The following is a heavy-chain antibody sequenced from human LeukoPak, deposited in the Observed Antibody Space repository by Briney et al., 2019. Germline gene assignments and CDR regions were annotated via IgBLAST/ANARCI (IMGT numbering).Heavy chain of an antibody. Sequence: GGSLRLSCAASGFTFVSYALTWVRQAPGKGLEWVSAINGGGDTTYYADSVKGRFTISRDKSKNTMYLQMNSLRAEDTALYYCAKALDTYGYMRFDFWGQGTLVTVSS. CDR1: GFTFVSYA. V-gene: IGHV3-23*01. CDR3: AKALDTYGYMRFDF. CDR2: INGGGDTT. J-gene: IGHJ4*02. D-gene: IGHD5-18*01.